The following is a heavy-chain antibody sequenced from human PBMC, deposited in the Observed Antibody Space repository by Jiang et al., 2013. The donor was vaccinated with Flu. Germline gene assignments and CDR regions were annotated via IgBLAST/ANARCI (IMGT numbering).Heavy chain of an antibody. CDR1: GFTFSSHA. V-gene: IGHV3-30-3*01. CDR3: ARDSGYESSGYIPGY. D-gene: IGHD3-22*01. CDR2: ISYDGSSK. J-gene: IGHJ4*02. Sequence: GVVQPGRSLRLSCAASGFTFSSHAMHWVRQAPGKGLEWVAVISYDGSSKYYADSVKGRITISRDSSKNTLYLQMNGLRAEDTAVYYCARDSGYESSGYIPGYWGQGTLVTVSS.